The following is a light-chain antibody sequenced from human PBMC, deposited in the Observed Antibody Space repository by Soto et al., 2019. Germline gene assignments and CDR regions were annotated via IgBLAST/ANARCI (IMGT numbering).Light chain of an antibody. CDR1: QDISNY. J-gene: IGKJ3*01. V-gene: IGKV1-33*01. CDR2: DAS. Sequence: DIQMTQSPSSLSASVGDRVTITCKASQDISNYLNWYQQKSGKPPKLLIYDASHLETGVPPRFSGAGSGTEFALTISSLQTEDVETYYCHHYGSSPGLFTFGPGTKVDIK. CDR3: HHYGSSPGLFT.